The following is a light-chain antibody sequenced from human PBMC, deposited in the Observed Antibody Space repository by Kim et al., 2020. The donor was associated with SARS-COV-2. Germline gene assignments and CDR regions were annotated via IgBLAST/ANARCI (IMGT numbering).Light chain of an antibody. CDR1: RSNIGAGFD. Sequence: GQRVTIYCTGSRSNIGAGFDVHWYQQLPGTAPKLLIYANSNRPSGVPDRFSGSKSGTSASLAITGLQAEDEADYYCQSYDSSLSALFGGGTQLTVL. J-gene: IGLJ3*02. CDR2: ANS. V-gene: IGLV1-40*01. CDR3: QSYDSSLSAL.